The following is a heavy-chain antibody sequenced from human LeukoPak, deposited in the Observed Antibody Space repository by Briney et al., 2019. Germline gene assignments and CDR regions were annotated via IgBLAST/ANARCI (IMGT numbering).Heavy chain of an antibody. CDR2: IYHSGST. Sequence: SETLSLTCTVSGYSISSGYYWGWIRQPPGKGLEWIGSIYHSGSTYYNPSLKSRVTISVDTSKNQFSLKLSSVNAADTAVYYCARGFRFLEWLSLPGWGQGTLVTVSS. CDR1: GYSISSGYY. CDR3: ARGFRFLEWLSLPG. J-gene: IGHJ4*02. D-gene: IGHD3-3*01. V-gene: IGHV4-38-2*02.